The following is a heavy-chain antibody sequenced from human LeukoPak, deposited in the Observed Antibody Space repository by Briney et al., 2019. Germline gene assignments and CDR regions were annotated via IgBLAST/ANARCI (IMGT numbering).Heavy chain of an antibody. CDR2: IRYDGSNK. J-gene: IGHJ4*02. Sequence: GGSLRLSCAASGFTFSSYGMHWVRQAPGKGLEWVAFIRYDGSNKYYADSVKGRFTISRDNSKNTLYLQMNSLRAEDTAVYYCARVGASSSSWYSRAFDYWGQGTLVTVSS. CDR1: GFTFSSYG. D-gene: IGHD6-13*01. V-gene: IGHV3-30*02. CDR3: ARVGASSSSWYSRAFDY.